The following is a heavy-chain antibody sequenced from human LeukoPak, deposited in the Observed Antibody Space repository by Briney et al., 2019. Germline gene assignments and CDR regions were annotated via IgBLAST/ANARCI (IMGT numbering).Heavy chain of an antibody. CDR3: ARDRGPTLTGLDY. CDR1: GYIFTSYG. CDR2: VSAYDGNT. V-gene: IGHV1-18*01. J-gene: IGHJ4*02. D-gene: IGHD3-9*01. Sequence: ASVTVSCKASGYIFTSYGISWVRQAPGQGLEWMGRVSAYDGNTVYAEKVQGRVIMTTETSTSTAYMELRSLRPDDTAVYYCARDRGPTLTGLDYWGQGTLVIVSS.